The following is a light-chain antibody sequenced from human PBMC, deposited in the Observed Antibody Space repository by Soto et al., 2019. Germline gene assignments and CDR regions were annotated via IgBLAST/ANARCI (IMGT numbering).Light chain of an antibody. V-gene: IGKV1-5*03. Sequence: DIQMTQSPSTLSASVGDRVTITCRASQSISSWLAWYQQKPGKAPKLLIYKASTLESGVPSRFSGSGSGTEFTLTIGCLQLDDFATYYCQHYNSYSEFTFGPGTKVDI. J-gene: IGKJ3*01. CDR2: KAS. CDR1: QSISSW. CDR3: QHYNSYSEFT.